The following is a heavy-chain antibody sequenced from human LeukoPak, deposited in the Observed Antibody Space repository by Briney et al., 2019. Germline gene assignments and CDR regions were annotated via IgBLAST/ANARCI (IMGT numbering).Heavy chain of an antibody. D-gene: IGHD6-6*01. J-gene: IGHJ4*02. V-gene: IGHV7-4-1*02. CDR1: GYTFTSYA. CDR3: ARVGEYSSLSQWALRM. Sequence: ASVKVSRKASGYTFTSYAMNWVRRAPGQGLEWMGWINTNTGNPTYAQGFTGRFVFSLDTSVSTAYLQISSLKAEDTAVYYCARVGEYSSLSQWALRMWGQGTLVTVSS. CDR2: INTNTGNP.